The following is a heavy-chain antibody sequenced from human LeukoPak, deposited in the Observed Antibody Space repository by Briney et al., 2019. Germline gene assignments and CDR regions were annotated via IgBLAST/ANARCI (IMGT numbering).Heavy chain of an antibody. CDR2: IIPIFGTA. J-gene: IGHJ4*02. D-gene: IGHD3-9*01. CDR1: GGTFSSYA. Sequence: SVNPSCKASGGTFSSYAISWVRQAPGHGLEWMGGIIPIFGTANYAQKFQGRVTITADESTSTAYMELSSLGSEDTAVYYCAREGGVLRYFDWLSPFDYWGQGTLVTVSS. CDR3: AREGGVLRYFDWLSPFDY. V-gene: IGHV1-69*01.